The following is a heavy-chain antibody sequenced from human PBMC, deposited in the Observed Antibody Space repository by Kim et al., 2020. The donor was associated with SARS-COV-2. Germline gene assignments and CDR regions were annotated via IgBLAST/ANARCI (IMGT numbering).Heavy chain of an antibody. J-gene: IGHJ6*02. CDR3: ARESNKGSSWYRTYYYYGMDV. V-gene: IGHV4-4*02. D-gene: IGHD6-13*01. CDR2: IYHSGST. Sequence: SETLSLTCAFSGGSISSSNWWSWVRQPPGKGLEWIGEIYHSGSTNYNPSLKSRVTISVDKSKNQFSLKLSSVTAADTAVYYCARESNKGSSWYRTYYYYGMDVWGQGTTVTVSS. CDR1: GGSISSSNW.